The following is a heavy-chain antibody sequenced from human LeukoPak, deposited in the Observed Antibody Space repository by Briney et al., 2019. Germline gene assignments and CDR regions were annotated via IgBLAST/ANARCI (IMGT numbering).Heavy chain of an antibody. CDR2: IIPIFGTA. Sequence: SVKVSCEASGGTFSSYAISWVREAPGQGLEWMGGIIPIFGTANYAQKFQGRVTITTDESTSTAYMELSSLRSEDTAVYYCARTYYYDSSGYLGAFDYWGQGTLVTVSS. D-gene: IGHD3-22*01. V-gene: IGHV1-69*05. CDR1: GGTFSSYA. J-gene: IGHJ4*02. CDR3: ARTYYYDSSGYLGAFDY.